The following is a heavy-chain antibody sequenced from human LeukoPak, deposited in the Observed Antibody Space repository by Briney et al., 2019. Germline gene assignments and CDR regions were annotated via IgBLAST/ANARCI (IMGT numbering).Heavy chain of an antibody. CDR2: INPNSGGT. J-gene: IGHJ4*02. CDR3: ARDLPSTPNWELDY. D-gene: IGHD7-27*01. CDR1: GYTFIDYY. V-gene: IGHV1-2*06. Sequence: GASVKVSCKSSGYTFIDYYIHWVRQAPGQGLEWMGRINPNSGGTNSAQTFQGRVTVTRDTSISTAYMELNRLTSDDTAVYYCARDLPSTPNWELDYWGQGTLVTVSS.